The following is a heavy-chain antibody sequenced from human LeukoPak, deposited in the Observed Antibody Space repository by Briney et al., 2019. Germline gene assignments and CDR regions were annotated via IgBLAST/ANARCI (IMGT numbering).Heavy chain of an antibody. V-gene: IGHV1-18*01. CDR3: ARSGSGSYSGYYYYMDV. J-gene: IGHJ6*03. Sequence: GASVKVSCKASGYTFTSYGISWVRQAPGQGLEWMGWISAYNGNTNYAQKLQGRVTMTTDTSTSTAYMELRSLRSDDTAVYYCARSGSGSYSGYYYYMDVWGKGTTVTISS. CDR2: ISAYNGNT. CDR1: GYTFTSYG. D-gene: IGHD3-10*01.